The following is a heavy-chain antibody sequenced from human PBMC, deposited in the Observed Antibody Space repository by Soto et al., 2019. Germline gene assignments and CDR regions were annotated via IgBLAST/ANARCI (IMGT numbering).Heavy chain of an antibody. V-gene: IGHV3-30-3*01. CDR3: ATLRADYGDLATYYYYGMDV. D-gene: IGHD4-17*01. Sequence: GGSLRLSCAASGFTFSSYAMHWVRQAPGKGLEWVAVISYDGSNKYYADSVKGRFTISRDNSKNTLHLQMNSLRAEDTAVYYCATLRADYGDLATYYYYGMDVWGQGTTVTVSS. CDR1: GFTFSSYA. J-gene: IGHJ6*02. CDR2: ISYDGSNK.